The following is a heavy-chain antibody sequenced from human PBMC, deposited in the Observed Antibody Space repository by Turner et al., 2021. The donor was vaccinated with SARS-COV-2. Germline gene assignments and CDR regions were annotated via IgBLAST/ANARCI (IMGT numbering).Heavy chain of an antibody. Sequence: QLQLQESGPGLVKPSETLSLTCTVSGGSISSSSYYWGWFRQPPGKGLEWIGSIYYSGSTYDNPSLKSRGTRSVDTSKNQFSLKLSSVTAADTAVYYCARHKGDYDSSELLGWGQGTLVTFSS. D-gene: IGHD3-22*01. J-gene: IGHJ4*02. V-gene: IGHV4-39*01. CDR1: GGSISSSSYY. CDR2: IYYSGST. CDR3: ARHKGDYDSSELLG.